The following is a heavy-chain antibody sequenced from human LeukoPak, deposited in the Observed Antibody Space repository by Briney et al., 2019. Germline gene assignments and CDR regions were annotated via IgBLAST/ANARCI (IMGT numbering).Heavy chain of an antibody. CDR3: ARDSYGDYQGYYFDY. D-gene: IGHD4-17*01. Sequence: SETLSLTCAVYGRSFSGYYWSWIRQPPGKGLEWIGSIYYSGTTHYSPSLESRVTISVDTSKNQFSLKLASVTAADTAVYYCARDSYGDYQGYYFDYWGQGTLVTVSS. CDR1: GRSFSGYY. CDR2: IYYSGTT. V-gene: IGHV4-34*01. J-gene: IGHJ4*02.